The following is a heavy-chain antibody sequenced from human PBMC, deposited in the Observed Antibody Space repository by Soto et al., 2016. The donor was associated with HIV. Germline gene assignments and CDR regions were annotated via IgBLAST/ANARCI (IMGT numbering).Heavy chain of an antibody. CDR2: ISGSGGST. CDR3: AKGYDSSGYYLGIMGY. CDR1: GFTFSSYA. D-gene: IGHD3-22*01. Sequence: EVQLLESGGGLVQPGGSLRLSCAASGFTFSSYAMSWVRQAPGKGLEWVSAISGSGGSTYYADSVKGRFTISRDNSKNTLYLQMNSLRAEDTAVYYCAKGYDSSGYYLGIMGYWGQGTLVTVSS. J-gene: IGHJ4*02. V-gene: IGHV3-23*01.